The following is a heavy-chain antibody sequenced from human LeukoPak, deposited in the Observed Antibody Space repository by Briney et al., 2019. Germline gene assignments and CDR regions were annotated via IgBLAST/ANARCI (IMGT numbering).Heavy chain of an antibody. D-gene: IGHD3-10*01. J-gene: IGHJ4*02. Sequence: PSETLSLTCTVSGGSISSSSYYWGWIRQPPGKGLEWIGSIYYSGSTYYNPSLKSRVTISVDTSKNQFSLKLSSVTASDTAVYYCARQGCFGELLSPLDYSGQGTLVTVSS. V-gene: IGHV4-39*01. CDR3: ARQGCFGELLSPLDY. CDR1: GGSISSSSYY. CDR2: IYYSGST.